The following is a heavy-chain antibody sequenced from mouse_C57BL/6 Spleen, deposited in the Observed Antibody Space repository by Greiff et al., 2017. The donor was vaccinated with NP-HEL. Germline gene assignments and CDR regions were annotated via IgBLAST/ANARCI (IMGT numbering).Heavy chain of an antibody. J-gene: IGHJ2*01. Sequence: EVKVVESEGGLVQPGSSMKLSCTASGFTFSDYYMAWVRQVPEKGLEWVANINYDGSSTYYLESLKSRFIISTDNAKNSLYLQMSILKSEDTATYYCAKGLLLLDYWGQGTTLTVSS. CDR2: INYDGSST. CDR3: AKGLLLLDY. V-gene: IGHV5-16*01. CDR1: GFTFSDYY. D-gene: IGHD2-3*01.